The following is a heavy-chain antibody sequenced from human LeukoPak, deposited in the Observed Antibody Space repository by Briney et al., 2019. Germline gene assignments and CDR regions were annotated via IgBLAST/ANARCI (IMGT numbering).Heavy chain of an antibody. CDR2: IKQDGTED. V-gene: IGHV3-7*03. CDR3: ARDPCHGALDY. Sequence: PGGSLRLSCVASGFTFSSSWMSWVRRAPGKGLEWVANIKQDGTEDYYVDSVRGRFSISKDNAKNSLYLQMNSLRAEDTAVYYCARDPCHGALDYWGQGALVTVSS. CDR1: GFTFSSSW. J-gene: IGHJ4*02. D-gene: IGHD2-2*01.